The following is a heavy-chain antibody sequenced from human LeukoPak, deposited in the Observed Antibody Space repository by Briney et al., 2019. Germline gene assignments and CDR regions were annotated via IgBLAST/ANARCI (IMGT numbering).Heavy chain of an antibody. CDR3: AREGSDYYGSGSYYRSSYYYMDV. D-gene: IGHD3-10*01. J-gene: IGHJ6*03. Sequence: SETLSLTCTVSGGSISSYYWSWIRQPAGEGLEWIGRIYTSGSTTYNPSLKSRVTMSVDTSKNQFSRKLSSVTAADTAVYYCAREGSDYYGSGSYYRSSYYYMDVWGKGTTVTISS. CDR2: IYTSGST. V-gene: IGHV4-4*07. CDR1: GGSISSYY.